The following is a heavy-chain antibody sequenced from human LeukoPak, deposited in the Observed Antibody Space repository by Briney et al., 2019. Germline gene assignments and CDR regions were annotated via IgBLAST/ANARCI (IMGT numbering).Heavy chain of an antibody. Sequence: PSETLSLTCAVYGGSFSGYYWSWIRQPPGKGLEWIGEINHSGSTNYNPSLKSRVTISVDTSKNQFSLKLSSVTAADTAVYYCAREGTVLLWFVTNYYFDYWGQGTLVTVSS. D-gene: IGHD3-10*01. J-gene: IGHJ4*02. V-gene: IGHV4-34*01. CDR2: INHSGST. CDR3: AREGTVLLWFVTNYYFDY. CDR1: GGSFSGYY.